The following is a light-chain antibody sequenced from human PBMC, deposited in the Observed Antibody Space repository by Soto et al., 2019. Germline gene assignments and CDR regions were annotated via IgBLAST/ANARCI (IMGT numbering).Light chain of an antibody. CDR1: SSDVGGYNY. CDR2: EVS. V-gene: IGLV2-8*01. Sequence: QSALTQPPSASGSPGQSVTISCTGTSSDVGGYNYVSWYQQHPGKAPKLMIYEVSKRPSGVPDRFSGSKSGNTASLTVSGLQAEDEADYYCFSYADRGPRVFGTGTKLTVL. J-gene: IGLJ1*01. CDR3: FSYADRGPRV.